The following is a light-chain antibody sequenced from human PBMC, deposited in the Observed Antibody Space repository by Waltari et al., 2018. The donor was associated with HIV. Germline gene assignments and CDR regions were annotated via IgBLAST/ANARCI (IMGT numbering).Light chain of an antibody. CDR1: SSDVGGYNY. Sequence: QSALTQPPSASGSPGQSVTISCTGTSSDVGGYNYVSWYQQHPGKAPKLMIDEVSKRPSGVPDRFFGSKSGNTASLTVSGLQAEDEADYYCSSYAGSFWVFGGGTKLTVL. V-gene: IGLV2-8*01. CDR2: EVS. CDR3: SSYAGSFWV. J-gene: IGLJ3*02.